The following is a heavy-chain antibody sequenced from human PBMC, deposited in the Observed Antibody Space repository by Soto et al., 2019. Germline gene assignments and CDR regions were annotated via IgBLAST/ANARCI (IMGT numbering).Heavy chain of an antibody. J-gene: IGHJ6*02. CDR1: GGSISSSSYY. D-gene: IGHD2-21*02. CDR3: ARLNCGGDCYYASGVPRFYYYAMDV. CDR2: IYYSGST. Sequence: SEPLSLTCTVSGGSISSSSYYWGWIRHPPGKGLEWIGSIYYSGSTYYNPSLKSRVTISVDTSKNQFSLKLSSVTAADTAVYYCARLNCGGDCYYASGVPRFYYYAMDVWGQGTTVT. V-gene: IGHV4-39*01.